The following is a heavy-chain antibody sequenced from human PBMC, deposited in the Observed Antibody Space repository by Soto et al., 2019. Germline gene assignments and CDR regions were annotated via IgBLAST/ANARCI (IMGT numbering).Heavy chain of an antibody. J-gene: IGHJ4*02. CDR2: IYYSAST. D-gene: IGHD2-21*02. CDR3: ARHLPYCGGDCYPLDY. Sequence: SETLSLTCAVSGGSISSTNYYWGWIRQPPGKGLEWIGYIYYSASTNYSPSLKSRVTISVDTSKNQFSLNLSSVTAADTAVYYCARHLPYCGGDCYPLDYWGQGSLVTGSS. V-gene: IGHV4-61*05. CDR1: GGSISSTNYY.